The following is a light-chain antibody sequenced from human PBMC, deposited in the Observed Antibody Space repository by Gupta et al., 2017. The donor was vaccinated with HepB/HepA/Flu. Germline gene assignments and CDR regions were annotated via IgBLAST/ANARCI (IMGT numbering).Light chain of an antibody. Sequence: QSALTQPASVSGSPGQSITISCTGTSSDVGDYNYVSWYQRHPGAAPKLMIYDVTHRPSGVSNRFSGSKSGNTASLTISGLQAEDGADYYCSSYTSITSLVIFGGGTKLTVL. CDR3: SSYTSITSLVI. V-gene: IGLV2-14*03. CDR2: DVT. CDR1: SSDVGDYNY. J-gene: IGLJ2*01.